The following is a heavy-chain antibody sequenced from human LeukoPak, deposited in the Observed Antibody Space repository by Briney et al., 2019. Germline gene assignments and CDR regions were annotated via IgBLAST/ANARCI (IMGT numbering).Heavy chain of an antibody. J-gene: IGHJ5*02. CDR2: IISSSSYI. CDR3: ATIRHDNGDYSSWFDP. Sequence: GGSLRLSCAASGFTFSSYSINWVRQAPGKGLEWVSSIISSSSYIYYADSVKGRFTISRDNAKNSLYLQMNSLRAEDTAVYYCATIRHDNGDYSSWFDPWGQGTLVTVSS. CDR1: GFTFSSYS. D-gene: IGHD4-17*01. V-gene: IGHV3-21*01.